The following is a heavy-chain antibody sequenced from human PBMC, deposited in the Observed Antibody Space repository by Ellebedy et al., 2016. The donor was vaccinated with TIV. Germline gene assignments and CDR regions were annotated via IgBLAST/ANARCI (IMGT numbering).Heavy chain of an antibody. Sequence: GESLKISXAASGFTFNNYGMHWVRQAPGKGLEWVAVVSYHGINKYYGDSVKGRFTISRDASKNTLFLEMNSLRPEDAAIYYCAREYYYDMNDGVFDIWGQGTMVTVSS. D-gene: IGHD3-22*01. V-gene: IGHV3-30*03. CDR3: AREYYYDMNDGVFDI. CDR2: VSYHGINK. J-gene: IGHJ3*02. CDR1: GFTFNNYG.